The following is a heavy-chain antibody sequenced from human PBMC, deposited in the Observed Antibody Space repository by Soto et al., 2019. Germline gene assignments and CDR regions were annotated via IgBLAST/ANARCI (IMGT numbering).Heavy chain of an antibody. J-gene: IGHJ6*02. Sequence: ASVKVSCKTSGCSFTKYGLHWVRQAPGQRLEWMGWINSGNGDTKYSQKFQGRVTITRGTSATTAYIALSRLRSELSAVFYCAKTDCSSTSCYNYYYYGMDVWGQGTLVTVSS. CDR2: INSGNGDT. D-gene: IGHD2-2*01. V-gene: IGHV1-3*01. CDR3: AKTDCSSTSCYNYYYYGMDV. CDR1: GCSFTKYG.